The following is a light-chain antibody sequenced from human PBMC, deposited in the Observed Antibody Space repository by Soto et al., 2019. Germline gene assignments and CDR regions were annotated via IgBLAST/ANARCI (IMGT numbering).Light chain of an antibody. J-gene: IGKJ1*01. CDR1: QNINTW. Sequence: DIPLTQSPSTLSASVGGRVTITRRASQNINTWLAWYQQKPGKAPNLLIYKASSLEGGVPSRFSGSGSDTEFTLTISSLQPDDFATYYCQQYRNFWTFGQGTKVDIK. V-gene: IGKV1-5*03. CDR2: KAS. CDR3: QQYRNFWT.